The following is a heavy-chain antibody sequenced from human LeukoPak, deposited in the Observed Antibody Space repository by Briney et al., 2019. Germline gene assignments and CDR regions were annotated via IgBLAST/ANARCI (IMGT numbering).Heavy chain of an antibody. D-gene: IGHD3-9*01. V-gene: IGHV4-61*08. CDR2: ILSSGTI. Sequence: SETLSLTCTVFGDSVSSGGYFWSWIRQPPGNGLEWIWYILSSGTIHYNPSLKSRVTISADTSKNQFSLKVSSVTAADTAVYYCARGGDYKGVYWGQGMLVSVSS. J-gene: IGHJ4*02. CDR1: GDSVSSGGYF. CDR3: ARGGDYKGVY.